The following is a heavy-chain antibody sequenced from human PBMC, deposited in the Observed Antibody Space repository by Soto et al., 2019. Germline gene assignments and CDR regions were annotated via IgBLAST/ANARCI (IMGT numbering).Heavy chain of an antibody. J-gene: IGHJ3*02. D-gene: IGHD2-21*02. CDR2: IYYSGST. CDR1: GGSISSSSYY. V-gene: IGHV4-39*01. Sequence: SETLSLTCTVSGGSISSSSYYWGWIRQPPGKGLEWIGSIYYSGSTYYNPSLKSRVTISVDTSKNQFSLKLSSVTAADTAVYYCARSHVVVTVRGDAFDIWGQGTMVTVS. CDR3: ARSHVVVTVRGDAFDI.